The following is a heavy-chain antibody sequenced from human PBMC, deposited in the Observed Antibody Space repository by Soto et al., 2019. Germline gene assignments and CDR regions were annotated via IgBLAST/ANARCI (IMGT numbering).Heavy chain of an antibody. V-gene: IGHV1-58*01. CDR1: GFTFTSSA. CDR2: IVVGSGNT. D-gene: IGHD1-1*01. J-gene: IGHJ4*02. CDR3: AAEAELQLGYYFDY. Sequence: QMQLVQSGPEVKKPGTSVKVSCKASGFTFTSSAVQWVRQARGQRLEWIGWIVVGSGNTNYAQKFQERVTITRDMSTSTAYMELSSLRSEDTAVYYCAAEAELQLGYYFDYWGQGTLVTVSS.